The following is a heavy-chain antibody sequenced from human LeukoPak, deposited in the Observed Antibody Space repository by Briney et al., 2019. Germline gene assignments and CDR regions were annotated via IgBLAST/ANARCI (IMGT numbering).Heavy chain of an antibody. CDR1: GGSISRYY. Sequence: PSETLSLTCIVFGGSISRYYWSWIRQPPGKGLEWIGHIYDSGSTNYNPSLKSRVIISIDTSMNQFSLKLSSVTAADTAVYYCAREGPSGIYPSDIWGQGTMVTVSS. V-gene: IGHV4-59*01. J-gene: IGHJ3*02. CDR2: IYDSGST. D-gene: IGHD1-26*01. CDR3: AREGPSGIYPSDI.